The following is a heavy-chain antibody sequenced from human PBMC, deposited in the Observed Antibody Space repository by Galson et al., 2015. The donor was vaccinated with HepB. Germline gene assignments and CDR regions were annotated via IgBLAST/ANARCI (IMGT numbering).Heavy chain of an antibody. Sequence: VKVSCKASGYTFTSYAMNWVRQAPGQGLEWMGWINTNTGNPTYAQGFTGRFVFSLDTSVSTAYLQISSLKAEDTAVYYCARNGDSGSYYNFDYWGQGTLVTVSS. CDR2: INTNTGNP. V-gene: IGHV7-4-1*02. CDR3: ARNGDSGSYYNFDY. D-gene: IGHD1-26*01. CDR1: GYTFTSYA. J-gene: IGHJ4*02.